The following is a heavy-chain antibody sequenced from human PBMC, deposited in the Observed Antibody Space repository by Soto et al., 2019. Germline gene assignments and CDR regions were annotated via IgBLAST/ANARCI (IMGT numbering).Heavy chain of an antibody. D-gene: IGHD1-26*01. Sequence: GGSLRLSCAASGFTFSSYSMNWVRQAPGKGLEWVSYISSSSSTIYYADSVKGRFTISRDNAKNSLYLQMNSLRDEDTAVYYCARDLRNIVGATTQCGMDVWGQGTTVTVSS. CDR1: GFTFSSYS. CDR3: ARDLRNIVGATTQCGMDV. J-gene: IGHJ6*02. V-gene: IGHV3-48*02. CDR2: ISSSSSTI.